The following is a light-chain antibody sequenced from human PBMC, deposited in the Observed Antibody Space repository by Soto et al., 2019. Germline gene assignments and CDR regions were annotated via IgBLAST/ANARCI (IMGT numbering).Light chain of an antibody. CDR1: STDVGRYNY. CDR2: DVS. Sequence: QSALTQPASVSGSPGQSITISCTGTSTDVGRYNYVSWYQQHPGKATKLMVYDVSNRPSWVSNRFSGSKSGITASLTISGPQAEDEADYYCTSYTSDSTYVFGTGTRSPS. J-gene: IGLJ1*01. CDR3: TSYTSDSTYV. V-gene: IGLV2-14*01.